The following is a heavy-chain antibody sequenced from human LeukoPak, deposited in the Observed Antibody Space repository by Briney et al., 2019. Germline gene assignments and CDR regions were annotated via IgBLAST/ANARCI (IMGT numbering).Heavy chain of an antibody. CDR3: ARDDSRSDRSGSYAY. Sequence: ASVKVSCKASGGTFSSYAISWVRQAPGQRLEWMGWINAGDGNTKYSQKFQGRVTITRDTSASTAYMELSSLRSEDTAVCYCARDDSRSDRSGSYAYWGQGTLVTVSS. CDR1: GGTFSSYA. D-gene: IGHD1-26*01. V-gene: IGHV1-3*01. CDR2: INAGDGNT. J-gene: IGHJ4*02.